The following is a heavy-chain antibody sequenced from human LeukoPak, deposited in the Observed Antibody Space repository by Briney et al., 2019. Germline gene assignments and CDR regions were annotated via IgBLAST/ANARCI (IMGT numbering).Heavy chain of an antibody. J-gene: IGHJ3*02. CDR3: ATKVVTDAFDI. CDR1: GYTFTGYY. V-gene: IGHV1-8*02. D-gene: IGHD3-22*01. CDR2: MNPNSGNT. Sequence: ASVKVSCKASGYTFTGYYMHWVRQATGQGLEWMGWMNPNSGNTGYAQKFQGRVTMTRNTSISTAYMELSSLRSEDTAVYYCATKVVTDAFDIWGQGTMVTVSS.